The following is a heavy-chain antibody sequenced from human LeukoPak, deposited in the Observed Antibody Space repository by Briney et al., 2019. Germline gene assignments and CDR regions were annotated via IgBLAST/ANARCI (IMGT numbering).Heavy chain of an antibody. CDR3: ARDSGWQFDY. CDR2: ISSNGGST. V-gene: IGHV3-64*01. D-gene: IGHD6-19*01. Sequence: GGSLRLSCAASGFTFSSYAMHWVRQAPGKGLEYVSAISSNGGSTYYANSVKGRFTLSRDNSKNTLYLQMGSLRAEDMAVYYCARDSGWQFDYWGQGTLVTVSS. J-gene: IGHJ4*02. CDR1: GFTFSSYA.